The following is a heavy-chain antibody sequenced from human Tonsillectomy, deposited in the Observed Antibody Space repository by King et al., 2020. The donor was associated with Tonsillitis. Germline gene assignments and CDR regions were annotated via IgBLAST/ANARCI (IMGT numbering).Heavy chain of an antibody. D-gene: IGHD3-3*01. CDR3: AKLLRSGYHLYYMDV. J-gene: IGHJ6*03. CDR1: GFTFSSFA. Sequence: VQLVESGGGLVQPGGSLRLSCAASGFTFSSFAMTWVRQAPGKGLEGVSSISDSAGGTYYADSVNGRFTISRDNSKNTLYLKVNGQRAEDTAVYYCAKLLRSGYHLYYMDVWGKGTTVTVSS. CDR2: ISDSAGGT. V-gene: IGHV3-23*04.